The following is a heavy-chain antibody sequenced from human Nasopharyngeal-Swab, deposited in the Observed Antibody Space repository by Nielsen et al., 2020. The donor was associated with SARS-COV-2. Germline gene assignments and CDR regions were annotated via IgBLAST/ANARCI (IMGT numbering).Heavy chain of an antibody. V-gene: IGHV3-23*01. CDR3: AKGRTYCSGTSCFSFDS. J-gene: IGHJ4*02. Sequence: GGSLRLSCAASGFTFSSYAMSWVRQAPGKGLEWVSGISLSGGGTCYADSAKGRFTISRDNSKDTLNLQMHSLRAEDTAVYYCAKGRTYCSGTSCFSFDSWGQGTMVTVSS. D-gene: IGHD2-2*01. CDR1: GFTFSSYA. CDR2: ISLSGGGT.